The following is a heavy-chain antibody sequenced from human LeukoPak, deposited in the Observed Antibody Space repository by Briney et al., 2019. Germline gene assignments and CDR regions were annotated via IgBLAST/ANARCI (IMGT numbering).Heavy chain of an antibody. CDR3: ARDRPGIAAAGTGLDY. D-gene: IGHD6-13*01. CDR2: INRNGGST. J-gene: IGHJ4*02. V-gene: IGHV3-20*04. CDR1: GFTFDDYG. Sequence: GGSLRLSCAASGFTFDDYGMSWVRQAPGKGLEWVSGINRNGGSTGYADSVKGRFTISRDNAKNSLYLQMNSLRAEDTALYYCARDRPGIAAAGTGLDYWGQGTLVTVSS.